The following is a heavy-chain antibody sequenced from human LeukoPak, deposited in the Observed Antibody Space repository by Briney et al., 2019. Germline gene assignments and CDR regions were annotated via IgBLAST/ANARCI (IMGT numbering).Heavy chain of an antibody. Sequence: ASVKVSCKASGYTFTCYGISWVRQAPGQGLEWMGWISAYNGNTNYAQKLQGRVTMTTDTSTSTAYMELRSLRSDDTAVYYCARIAAAGPNSDYWGQGTLVTVSS. V-gene: IGHV1-18*01. J-gene: IGHJ4*02. CDR3: ARIAAAGPNSDY. CDR1: GYTFTCYG. CDR2: ISAYNGNT. D-gene: IGHD6-13*01.